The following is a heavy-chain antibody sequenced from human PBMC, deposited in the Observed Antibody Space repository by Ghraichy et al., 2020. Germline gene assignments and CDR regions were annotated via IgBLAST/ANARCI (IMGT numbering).Heavy chain of an antibody. J-gene: IGHJ6*02. CDR3: ARDLRWATDYYYGMDV. CDR2: IYYSGST. Sequence: SETLSLTCTVSGGSVSSGSYYWSWIRQPPGKGLEWIGYIYYSGSTNYNPSLKSRVTISVDTSKNQFSLKLSSVTAADTAVYYCARDLRWATDYYYGMDVWGQGTTVTVSS. CDR1: GGSVSSGSYY. V-gene: IGHV4-61*01. D-gene: IGHD5-12*01.